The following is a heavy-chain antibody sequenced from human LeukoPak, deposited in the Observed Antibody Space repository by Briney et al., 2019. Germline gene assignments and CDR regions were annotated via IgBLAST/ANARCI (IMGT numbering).Heavy chain of an antibody. D-gene: IGHD2-2*01. CDR1: GFTFSSYA. CDR3: ARVRGGSASPSMFYYAMDV. CDR2: ISYDGSNK. J-gene: IGHJ6*02. V-gene: IGHV3-30-3*01. Sequence: PGRSLRLSCAASGFTFSSYAMHWVRQAPGKGLEWVAVISYDGSNKYYADSVKGRFTISRDNSKNTLYLQMNSLRAEDTAVYSCARVRGGSASPSMFYYAMDVWGQGTTVTVSS.